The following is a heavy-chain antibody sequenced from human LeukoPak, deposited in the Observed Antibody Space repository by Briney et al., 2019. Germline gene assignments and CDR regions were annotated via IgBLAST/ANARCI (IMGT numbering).Heavy chain of an antibody. Sequence: SETLSLTCTVSGASINSNEYYWSWVRQPAGKGLEWIGRSYFTGRTYYNPSLKTRVTISVDTSKNHFSLQLSSVTAADTAVYHCARVNRYSGAFFIWGQGTLVIVSS. CDR1: GASINSNEYY. V-gene: IGHV4-61*02. CDR3: ARVNRYSGAFFI. D-gene: IGHD5-12*01. CDR2: SYFTGRT. J-gene: IGHJ4*02.